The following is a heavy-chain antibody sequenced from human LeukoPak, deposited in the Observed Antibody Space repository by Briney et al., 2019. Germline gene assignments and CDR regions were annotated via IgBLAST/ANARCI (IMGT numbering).Heavy chain of an antibody. CDR3: ATSLYGGNPLRD. D-gene: IGHD4-23*01. V-gene: IGHV4-59*01. CDR1: GGSINSYY. J-gene: IGHJ4*02. CDR2: IHYSGST. Sequence: KPSETLSLTCTVSGGSINSYYWSWIRQPPGKGLEWIGYIHYSGSTNYNPSLKSRVTISVDTSKNQFSLKLSSVTAADTAVYYCATSLYGGNPLRDWGQGTLVTVSS.